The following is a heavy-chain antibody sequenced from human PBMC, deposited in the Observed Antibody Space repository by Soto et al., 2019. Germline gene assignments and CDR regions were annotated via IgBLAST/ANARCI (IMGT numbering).Heavy chain of an antibody. CDR3: ARDSRRSSTSCYTCFDY. J-gene: IGHJ4*02. CDR2: ISAYNGNT. V-gene: IGHV1-18*04. Sequence: QVQLVQSGAEVKKPGASVKVSCKASGYTFTSYGISWVRQAPGQGLEWMGWISAYNGNTNYAQKLQGRVTMTTDTSTSTAYMELRSLRSDDTAVYYRARDSRRSSTSCYTCFDYWGQGTLVTVSS. D-gene: IGHD2-2*02. CDR1: GYTFTSYG.